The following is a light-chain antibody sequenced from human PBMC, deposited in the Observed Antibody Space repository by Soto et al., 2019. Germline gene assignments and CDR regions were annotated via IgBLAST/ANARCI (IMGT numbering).Light chain of an antibody. V-gene: IGKV1-39*01. Sequence: DIQMTQSPSSLSASVGDRVTITCRASQSISSYLNWYQQKPGKAPKLLIYAASSLQSGVPSRFRGSGSGTDFTLTISSLQPEDFATYYCQQSYSTRYTFGQGTKLEI. CDR2: AAS. CDR1: QSISSY. J-gene: IGKJ2*01. CDR3: QQSYSTRYT.